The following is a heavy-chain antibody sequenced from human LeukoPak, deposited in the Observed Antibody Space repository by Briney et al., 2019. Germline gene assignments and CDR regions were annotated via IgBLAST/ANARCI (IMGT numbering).Heavy chain of an antibody. J-gene: IGHJ1*01. CDR2: MNPNSGNT. Sequence: ASVKVSCKASGYTFTSYDINWVRQATGQGLEWMGWMNPNSGNTGYTQKFQGRVTMTRNTSISTAYMELSSLRSEDTAVYYCARERLGDGGYFQHWGQGTLVTVSS. V-gene: IGHV1-8*01. D-gene: IGHD3-16*01. CDR1: GYTFTSYD. CDR3: ARERLGDGGYFQH.